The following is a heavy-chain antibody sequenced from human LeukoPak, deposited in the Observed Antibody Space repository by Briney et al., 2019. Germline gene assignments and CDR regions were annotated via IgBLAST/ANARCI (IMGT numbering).Heavy chain of an antibody. J-gene: IGHJ4*02. V-gene: IGHV1-46*01. D-gene: IGHD6-19*01. CDR2: INPSGGST. CDR3: ARSSGWSYYFDY. Sequence: ASVKVSCKASGYTFTGYYMHWVRQAPGQGLEWMGRINPSGGSTSYAQKFQGRVTMTRDTSTSTVYMELSSLRSEDTAVYYCARSSGWSYYFDYWGQGTLVTVSS. CDR1: GYTFTGYY.